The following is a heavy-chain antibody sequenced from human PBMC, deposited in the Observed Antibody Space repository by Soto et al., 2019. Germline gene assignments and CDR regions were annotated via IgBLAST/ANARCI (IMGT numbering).Heavy chain of an antibody. Sequence: SETLSLTCAVHGGSFSDYYWSWIRQPPGKGLELIGEINYSGRTNYNPSIKSRVTISVDTSKNQFSLKLSFLTAADTAVYYCARTGHLFDYWGQGISVTVSS. CDR3: ARTGHLFDY. CDR1: GGSFSDYY. V-gene: IGHV4-34*01. CDR2: INYSGRT. J-gene: IGHJ4*02.